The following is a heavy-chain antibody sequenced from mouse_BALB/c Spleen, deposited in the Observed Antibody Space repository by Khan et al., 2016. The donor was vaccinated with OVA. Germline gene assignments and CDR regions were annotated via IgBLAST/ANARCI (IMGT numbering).Heavy chain of an antibody. CDR1: GYTFTNYG. Sequence: QIQLVQSGPELKKPGETVKISCKASGYTFTNYGMNWVKQAPGKGLKWMGWINTYTGEPTYADDFKGRFAFSLETSASTAYLQINNLKNEDTATYFCARPPYFSDVMVYWGSGTAVTVSS. V-gene: IGHV9-3-1*01. CDR3: ARPPYFSDVMVY. CDR2: INTYTGEP. J-gene: IGHJ4*01. D-gene: IGHD2-10*01.